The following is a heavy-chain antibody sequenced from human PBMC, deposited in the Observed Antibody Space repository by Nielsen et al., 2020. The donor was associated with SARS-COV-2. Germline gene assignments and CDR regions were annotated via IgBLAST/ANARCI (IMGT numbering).Heavy chain of an antibody. CDR2: IIPIFGTA. CDR3: ARGPYYYYGMDV. J-gene: IGHJ6*02. Sequence: SVKVSCKASGYTFTSYGISWVRQAPGQGLEWMGGIIPIFGTANYAQKFQGRVTITADKSTSTAYMELSSLRSEDTAVYYCARGPYYYYGMDVWGQGTTVTVSS. V-gene: IGHV1-69*06. CDR1: GYTFTSYG.